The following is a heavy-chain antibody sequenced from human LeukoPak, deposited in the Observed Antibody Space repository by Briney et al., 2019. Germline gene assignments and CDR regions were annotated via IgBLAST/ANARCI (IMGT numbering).Heavy chain of an antibody. D-gene: IGHD4-17*01. V-gene: IGHV3-30-3*01. J-gene: IGHJ4*02. Sequence: PGGSLRLSCAASGLTFSSYAMPWVRQAPGKGLEWVAVISYDGSNKYYADSVKGRFTISRDNSKNTLYLQMNSLRAEDTAVYYCASFAVTTHPDYWGQGTLVTVSS. CDR1: GLTFSSYA. CDR2: ISYDGSNK. CDR3: ASFAVTTHPDY.